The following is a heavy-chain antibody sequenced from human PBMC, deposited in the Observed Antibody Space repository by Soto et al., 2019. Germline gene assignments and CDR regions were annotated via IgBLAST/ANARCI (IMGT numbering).Heavy chain of an antibody. Sequence: QVQLQESGPGLVKPSQTLSLTCTVSGGSISSGGYYWSWIRQHPGKGLEWIGYIYYSGSTYYNPSLKSRLTIPVDTSKNQFSLKLSSVTAADTAVYYCARGPRAGSSSTDWFDPWGQGTLVTVSS. CDR1: GGSISSGGYY. V-gene: IGHV4-31*03. CDR3: ARGPRAGSSSTDWFDP. D-gene: IGHD6-13*01. CDR2: IYYSGST. J-gene: IGHJ5*02.